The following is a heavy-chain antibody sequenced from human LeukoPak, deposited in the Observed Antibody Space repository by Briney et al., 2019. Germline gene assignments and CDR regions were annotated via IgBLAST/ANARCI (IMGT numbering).Heavy chain of an antibody. D-gene: IGHD6-13*01. CDR2: IAGSGGST. V-gene: IGHV3-23*01. J-gene: IGHJ4*02. CDR1: GFTFSLYA. Sequence: PGGSLRLSSAASGFTFSLYAMSWVRQAPGKGLEWVSTIAGSGGSTYYADSVRGRFTISRDNSKNTLYLQMISLRAEDTAVYYCAKGGGSSWYYFEYWGEGTLVTVSS. CDR3: AKGGGSSWYYFEY.